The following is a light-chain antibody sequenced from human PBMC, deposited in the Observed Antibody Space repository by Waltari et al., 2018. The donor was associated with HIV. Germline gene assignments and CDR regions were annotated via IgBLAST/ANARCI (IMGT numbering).Light chain of an antibody. CDR1: SSNIGSNT. CDR3: AAWDDRLKGPV. Sequence: GQRVTVSCSGSSSNIGSNTVTWYQQLPGTAPKLLIYSDDFRPSGVPDRFSGSKSGTSASLAISGLQSEDEADYYCAAWDDRLKGPVFGGGTKLTVL. CDR2: SDD. J-gene: IGLJ2*01. V-gene: IGLV1-44*01.